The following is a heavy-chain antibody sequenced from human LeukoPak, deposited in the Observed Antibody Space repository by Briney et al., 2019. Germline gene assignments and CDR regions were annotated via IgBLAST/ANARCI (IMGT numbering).Heavy chain of an antibody. D-gene: IGHD2-2*01. J-gene: IGHJ4*02. Sequence: SVKVSCKASGGTFSSYAISWVRQAPGQGLEWMGGIIPIFGTANYAQKFQGRVTITADESTSTAYMELSSLRSEDTAVYYRARAYCSSTSCYHLDYWGQGTLVTVSS. CDR2: IIPIFGTA. CDR1: GGTFSSYA. CDR3: ARAYCSSTSCYHLDY. V-gene: IGHV1-69*01.